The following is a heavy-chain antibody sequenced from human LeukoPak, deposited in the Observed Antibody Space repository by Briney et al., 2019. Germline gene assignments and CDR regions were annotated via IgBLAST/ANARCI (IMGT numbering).Heavy chain of an antibody. J-gene: IGHJ4*02. D-gene: IGHD3-9*01. V-gene: IGHV3-30-3*01. CDR3: ARGPVEALRFYDYTFDY. CDR2: ISFDGSNT. CDR1: GFTFSSYT. Sequence: VQPGRSLRLSCAASGFTFSSYTMHWVRQAPGKGLEWVAVISFDGSNTYYADSVKGRFTISRDNSKNTLYLQMNSLRAEDTAVYYCARGPVEALRFYDYTFDYWGQGTLVTVSS.